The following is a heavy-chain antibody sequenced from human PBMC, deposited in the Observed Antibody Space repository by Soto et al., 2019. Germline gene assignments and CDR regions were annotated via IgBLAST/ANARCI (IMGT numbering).Heavy chain of an antibody. Sequence: QVQLVESGGGVVQPGRSLRLSCAASGFTFSNYGMHWVRQAPGKGLEWVAVISYHGSDKYYADSVKGRFTISRDNSKNMLYMQMDSLRADGTAVYYCAKDHLATTVTTVGYWGQGTLVTVSS. D-gene: IGHD4-17*01. CDR3: AKDHLATTVTTVGY. V-gene: IGHV3-30*18. CDR2: ISYHGSDK. CDR1: GFTFSNYG. J-gene: IGHJ4*02.